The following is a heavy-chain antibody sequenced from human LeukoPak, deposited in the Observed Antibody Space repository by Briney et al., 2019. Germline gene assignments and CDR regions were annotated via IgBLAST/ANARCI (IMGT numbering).Heavy chain of an antibody. D-gene: IGHD5-18*01. CDR3: ARGRYSYGYDVDNNWFDP. V-gene: IGHV4-39*07. CDR2: IYYRGST. Sequence: PSETLSLTCTVSSGSISSSSYYWGWIRQPPGKGLEWIGSIYYRGSTYYNPSLKSRVTISVDTSKNQFSLKMSSVTAADTAVYYCARGRYSYGYDVDNNWFDPWGQGTLVTVSS. J-gene: IGHJ5*02. CDR1: SGSISSSSYY.